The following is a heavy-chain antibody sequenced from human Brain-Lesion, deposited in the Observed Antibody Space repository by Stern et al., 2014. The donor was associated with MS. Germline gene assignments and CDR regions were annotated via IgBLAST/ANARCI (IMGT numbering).Heavy chain of an antibody. V-gene: IGHV1-24*01. CDR3: ATLSPGAGGNYYRHFDY. CDR2: FDPEDGET. CDR1: GYTLTELS. D-gene: IGHD1-26*01. Sequence: QLVQSGAEVKKPGASVKVSCKVSGYTLTELSMHWARQAPSKGLEWMGGFDPEDGETIYAQKFQGRCTMTQDTSTDTAYMELSSLRSEDTAVYYCATLSPGAGGNYYRHFDYWGQGTLVTVSS. J-gene: IGHJ4*02.